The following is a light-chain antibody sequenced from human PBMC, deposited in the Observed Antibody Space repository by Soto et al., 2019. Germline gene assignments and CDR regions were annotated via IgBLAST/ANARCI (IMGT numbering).Light chain of an antibody. CDR1: LGISIN. CDR3: QQYNKWPQT. V-gene: IGKV3-15*01. Sequence: EIVMTQSPATLSVSPGERVTLSCRASLGISINLVWYQQRPGQAPRLLIYGASTRAAGVPARFSGSGSGTDFTLTISSLQSEDLAVYHCQQYNKWPQTFGQGTKVETK. CDR2: GAS. J-gene: IGKJ1*01.